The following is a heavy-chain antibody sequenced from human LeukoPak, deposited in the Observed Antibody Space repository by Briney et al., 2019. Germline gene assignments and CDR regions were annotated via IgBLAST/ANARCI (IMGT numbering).Heavy chain of an antibody. CDR2: ISSSSSTI. D-gene: IGHD2-21*02. CDR3: ARDFVVVTSLI. V-gene: IGHV3-48*04. J-gene: IGHJ4*02. Sequence: GGSLRLSCAASGFTFSSYSMNWVRQAPGKGLEWISYISSSSSTIYYADSVKGRFTISRDNAKNSLYLQMNSLRAEDTAVYYCARDFVVVTSLIWGQGTLVTVSS. CDR1: GFTFSSYS.